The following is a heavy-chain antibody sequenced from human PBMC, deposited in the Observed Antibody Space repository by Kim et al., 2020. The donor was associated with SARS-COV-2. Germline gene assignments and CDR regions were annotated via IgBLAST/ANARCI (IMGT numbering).Heavy chain of an antibody. V-gene: IGHV3-23*01. J-gene: IGHJ5*02. CDR1: GFTFSRHA. CDR3: AKDKYDYGDYVGWFDA. D-gene: IGHD4-17*01. Sequence: GGSLRLSCAASGFTFSRHAMSWVRQGPGKGLEWVAAISGSGGSAYYADSVKGRFTISRDNYMNTLYLEMSSLRAEDTAAYYCAKDKYDYGDYVGWFDAWGPGALVTVSS. CDR2: ISGSGGSA.